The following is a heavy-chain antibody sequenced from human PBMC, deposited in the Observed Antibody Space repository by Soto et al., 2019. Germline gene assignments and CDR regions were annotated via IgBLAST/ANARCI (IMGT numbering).Heavy chain of an antibody. V-gene: IGHV3-23*01. CDR2: ITASGDYT. CDR3: AGRGGSGSYY. Sequence: EVQLLESGGGLVQPGGSLRLSCAASLFTFRSYTMSWARQAPGRGAEWVSAITASGDYTVYADSVKGRFTISRDNSKNTLFLEMSSLRAEDTGVYFCAGRGGSGSYYWGQGTLVTVSS. D-gene: IGHD3-10*01. J-gene: IGHJ4*02. CDR1: LFTFRSYT.